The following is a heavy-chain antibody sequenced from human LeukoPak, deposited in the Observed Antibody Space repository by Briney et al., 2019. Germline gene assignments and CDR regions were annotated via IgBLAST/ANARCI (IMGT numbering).Heavy chain of an antibody. Sequence: GGSLRLSCAASGFTFSNYAMSWVRQAPGKGLEWVSAISGSGGNTYYADSVKGRFTISRDNSRNTLYLQMNSLRAEDTAVYYCAKDQFVTTGGFDYWGQGTLVSVSS. CDR2: ISGSGGNT. CDR3: AKDQFVTTGGFDY. J-gene: IGHJ4*02. D-gene: IGHD4-11*01. V-gene: IGHV3-23*01. CDR1: GFTFSNYA.